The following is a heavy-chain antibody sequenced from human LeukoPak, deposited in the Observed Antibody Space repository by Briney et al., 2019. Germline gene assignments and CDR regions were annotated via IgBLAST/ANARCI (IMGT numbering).Heavy chain of an antibody. D-gene: IGHD4-17*01. Sequence: SETLSLTCTVSGGSISSYYWSWIRQPPGKGLEWIGYIYYGGSTNYNPSLKSRVTISVDTSKNQFSLKLSSVTAADTAVYYCARHDYGTAFDIWGQGTMVTVSS. V-gene: IGHV4-59*08. CDR1: GGSISSYY. CDR3: ARHDYGTAFDI. J-gene: IGHJ3*02. CDR2: IYYGGST.